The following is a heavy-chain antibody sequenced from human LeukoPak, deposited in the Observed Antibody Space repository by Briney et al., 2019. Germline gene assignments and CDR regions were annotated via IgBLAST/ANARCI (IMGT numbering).Heavy chain of an antibody. D-gene: IGHD6-13*01. V-gene: IGHV1-18*01. Sequence: ASVKVSCKASGYTFTSYGISWVRQAPGQGLEWIGWISAYNGNTNYAQKLQGRVTMTTDTSTSTAYMELRSLRSDDTAVYYCAREAASIAADHIIDYWGQGTLVTVSS. CDR1: GYTFTSYG. CDR3: AREAASIAADHIIDY. CDR2: ISAYNGNT. J-gene: IGHJ4*02.